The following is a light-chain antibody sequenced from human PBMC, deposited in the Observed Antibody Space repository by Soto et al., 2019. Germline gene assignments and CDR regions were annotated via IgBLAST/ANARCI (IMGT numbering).Light chain of an antibody. V-gene: IGKV1-5*01. Sequence: DIQMTQSPSTLSASVGDRVTITCRASQSISSWLAWYQQKPGKAPKLLIYDASSLERGVPSRFSGSGSGTEFTLTINSLQPDDFATYYCQQYDGYSRTFGQGTKVEIK. CDR2: DAS. CDR3: QQYDGYSRT. CDR1: QSISSW. J-gene: IGKJ1*01.